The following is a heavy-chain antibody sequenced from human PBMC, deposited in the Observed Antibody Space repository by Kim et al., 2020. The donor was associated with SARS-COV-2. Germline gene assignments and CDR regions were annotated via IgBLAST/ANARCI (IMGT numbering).Heavy chain of an antibody. CDR1: GFTFGDYA. J-gene: IGHJ4*02. CDR3: TRVYSSSWYGY. Sequence: GGSLRLSCTASGFTFGDYAMSWFRQAPGKGLEWVGFIRSKAYGGTTEYAASVKGRFTISRDDSKSIAYLQMNSLKTEDTAVYYCTRVYSSSWYGYWGQGTLVTVSS. D-gene: IGHD6-13*01. CDR2: IRSKAYGGTT. V-gene: IGHV3-49*03.